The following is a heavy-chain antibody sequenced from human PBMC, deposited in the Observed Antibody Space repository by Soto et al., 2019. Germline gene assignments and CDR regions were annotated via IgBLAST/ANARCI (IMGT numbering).Heavy chain of an antibody. CDR1: GGSISSYY. V-gene: IGHV4-59*01. CDR3: ARDARNGMDV. D-gene: IGHD6-6*01. J-gene: IGHJ6*02. Sequence: SETLSLTCTVSGGSISSYYWSWIRQPPGKGLEWIGYIYYSGSTNYNPSLKSRVTISVDTSKNQFSLKLSSVTAADTAVYYCARDARNGMDVWGQATTVTVSS. CDR2: IYYSGST.